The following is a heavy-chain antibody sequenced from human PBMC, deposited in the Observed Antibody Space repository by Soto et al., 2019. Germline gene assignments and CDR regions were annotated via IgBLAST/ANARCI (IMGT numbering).Heavy chain of an antibody. J-gene: IGHJ6*02. Sequence: GGSLRLSCAASGFTFSSYSMNWVRQAPGKGLEWVSSISSSSSYIYYADSVKGRFTISRDSAKNSLYLQMNSLRAEDTAVYYCARVGRSYYYYYGMDVWGQGTTVTVSS. CDR1: GFTFSSYS. V-gene: IGHV3-21*01. CDR3: ARVGRSYYYYYGMDV. CDR2: ISSSSSYI.